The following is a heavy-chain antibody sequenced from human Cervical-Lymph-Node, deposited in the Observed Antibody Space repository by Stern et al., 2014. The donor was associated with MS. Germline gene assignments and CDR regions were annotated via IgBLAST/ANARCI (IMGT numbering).Heavy chain of an antibody. V-gene: IGHV7-4-1*02. J-gene: IGHJ4*02. Sequence: VQLVESGSELKTPGASVNVSCTAAGYIFTAYAMNWVRQAPGPGLEWMGWINTKTGNPTYAQGFTGRFVFSLDTSVSKAFLQINSLKAEDTAVYYCARGSDGAAMPYWGQGSLVTVSS. CDR3: ARGSDGAAMPY. CDR1: GYIFTAYA. CDR2: INTKTGNP. D-gene: IGHD3-16*01.